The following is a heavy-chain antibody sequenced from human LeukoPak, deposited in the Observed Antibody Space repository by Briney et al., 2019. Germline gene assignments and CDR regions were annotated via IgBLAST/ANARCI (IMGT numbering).Heavy chain of an antibody. Sequence: SETLSLTCTVSGYSISSGYYWGWIRQPPGKGLEWIGEINHSGSTNYNPSLKSRVTISVDSSKNQFSLKLNSVTAADTAVYYCARGPAPYSNYMDVWGKGTSVTVYS. CDR3: ARGPAPYSNYMDV. CDR2: INHSGST. J-gene: IGHJ6*03. D-gene: IGHD2-2*01. CDR1: GYSISSGYY. V-gene: IGHV4-38-2*02.